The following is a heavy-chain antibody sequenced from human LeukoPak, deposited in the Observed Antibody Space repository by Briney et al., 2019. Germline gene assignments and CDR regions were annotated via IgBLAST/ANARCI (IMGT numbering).Heavy chain of an antibody. CDR3: ARYHSGYDDY. Sequence: NPSETLSLTCTVSGGSVSISSYYWGWIRQPPGKGLEWIGSIYYSGSTYYNPSLKSRVTISVDTSKNQFSLKLSSVTAADTAVYYCARYHSGYDDYWGQGTLVTVSS. V-gene: IGHV4-39*07. CDR1: GGSVSISSYY. CDR2: IYYSGST. J-gene: IGHJ4*02. D-gene: IGHD5-12*01.